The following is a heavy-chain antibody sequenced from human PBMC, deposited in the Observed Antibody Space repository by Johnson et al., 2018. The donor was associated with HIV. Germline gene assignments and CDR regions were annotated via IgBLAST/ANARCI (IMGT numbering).Heavy chain of an antibody. D-gene: IGHD4-17*01. CDR1: GFTFSSYA. CDR2: ISSSGTTI. CDR3: AKDRMYDYGDYGGAFDI. Sequence: VQLVESGGGVVQPGRSLRLSCAASGFTFSSYAMHWVRQAPGKGLEWVLYISSSGTTIYYADSVKGRFTISRDNAMNSVYLQMNSLRAEDTAVYYCAKDRMYDYGDYGGAFDIWGQGTMVTVSS. J-gene: IGHJ3*02. V-gene: IGHV3-48*03.